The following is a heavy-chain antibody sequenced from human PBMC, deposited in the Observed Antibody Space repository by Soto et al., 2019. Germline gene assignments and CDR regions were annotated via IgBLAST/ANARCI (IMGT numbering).Heavy chain of an antibody. D-gene: IGHD2-2*01. V-gene: IGHV3-7*01. J-gene: IGHJ6*03. CDR3: ARDLGYCSSTSCYYYMDV. Sequence: GGSLRLSCAASGFTFSSYWMSWVRQAPGKGLEWVANIKQDGSEKYYVDSVKGRFTISRDNAKNSLYLQMNSLRAEDTAVYYCARDLGYCSSTSCYYYMDVWGKGTTVTVSS. CDR2: IKQDGSEK. CDR1: GFTFSSYW.